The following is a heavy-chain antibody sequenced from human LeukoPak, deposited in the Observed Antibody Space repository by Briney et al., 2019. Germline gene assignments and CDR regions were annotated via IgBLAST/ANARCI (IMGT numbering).Heavy chain of an antibody. V-gene: IGHV3-7*01. CDR3: TRGSTVTPYDFYYMDV. J-gene: IGHJ6*03. D-gene: IGHD4-17*01. Sequence: GGSLRLSCVASEFTFSDYWMTWVRQAPGKGLEWVANIKQDGSEKYYVDSVKGRFTISRNNADNLLYLQMSSLRGEDTAVYYCTRGSTVTPYDFYYMDVWGKGTTVIVSS. CDR2: IKQDGSEK. CDR1: EFTFSDYW.